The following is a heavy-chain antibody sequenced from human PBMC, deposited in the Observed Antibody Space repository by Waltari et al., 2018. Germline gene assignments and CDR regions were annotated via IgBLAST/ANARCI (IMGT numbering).Heavy chain of an antibody. D-gene: IGHD6-19*01. CDR3: ASVRSGWDF. Sequence: EVRLVESGGGLVQPGESLRLSCAASGFSFSSYWMSWVRQAPGKGLEWVASIKQDGSDKHYMDSVRGRFTISRDNAKKSLYLEMNRLIDDDTAVYYCASVRSGWDFWGQGTLVTVSS. J-gene: IGHJ4*02. CDR1: GFSFSSYW. CDR2: IKQDGSDK. V-gene: IGHV3-7*02.